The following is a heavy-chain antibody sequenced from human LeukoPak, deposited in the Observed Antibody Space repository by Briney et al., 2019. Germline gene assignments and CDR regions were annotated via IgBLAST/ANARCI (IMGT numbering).Heavy chain of an antibody. D-gene: IGHD6-13*01. CDR3: ARVSGPYSSSLYGGHYLDY. CDR1: GYTFSSYG. J-gene: IGHJ4*02. CDR2: ISAYNGNT. Sequence: GAAVKLSCKASGYTFSSYGISWVRQAPGQGLEWMGWISAYNGNTNSAQKLQGRVTMTTDTSTTTAYMELRSLRSDDTAVYYCARVSGPYSSSLYGGHYLDYWGQGTLVTVSS. V-gene: IGHV1-18*01.